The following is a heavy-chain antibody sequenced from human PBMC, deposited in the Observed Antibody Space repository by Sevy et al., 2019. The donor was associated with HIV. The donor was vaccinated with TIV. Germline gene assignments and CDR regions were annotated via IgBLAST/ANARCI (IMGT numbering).Heavy chain of an antibody. CDR1: GYTFNNYG. CDR2: ISVYGET. CDR3: ARGLYFDFGAY. D-gene: IGHD3-10*01. J-gene: IGHJ4*02. V-gene: IGHV1-18*01. Sequence: ASVKVSCKTSGYTFNNYGISWVREAPGQGLEWMGWISVYGETNYAQKVQVRLTVTTDTSTATAYMELRSLRSDDTAVYYCARGLYFDFGAYWGQGTLVTVSS.